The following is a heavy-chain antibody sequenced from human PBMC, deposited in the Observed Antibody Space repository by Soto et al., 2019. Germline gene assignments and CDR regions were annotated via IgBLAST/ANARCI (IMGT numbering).Heavy chain of an antibody. J-gene: IGHJ1*01. Sequence: EVQLVQSGGGLAQPGKSLRLSCAASGFTFRKFWMHWVRQVPGKGPVWVSYISSDGTTTDYADSVKGRFIMSRDNAKATLYLQMDNLRAEDTAVYYCAIQDCTNDVCLEAAVTVGGALESWGQGSLVTVSS. D-gene: IGHD2-21*01. CDR1: GFTFRKFW. CDR2: ISSDGTTT. CDR3: AIQDCTNDVCLEAAVTVGGALES. V-gene: IGHV3-74*01.